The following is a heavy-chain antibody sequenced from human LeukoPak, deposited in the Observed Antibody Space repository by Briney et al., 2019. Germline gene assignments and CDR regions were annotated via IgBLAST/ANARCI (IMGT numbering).Heavy chain of an antibody. CDR2: IKQDGSEM. D-gene: IGHD6-19*01. J-gene: IGHJ4*02. CDR1: GFTFSTNW. V-gene: IGHV3-7*01. Sequence: GGSLRLSCAASGFTFSTNWMTWVRQAPGKGLEWVANIKQDGSEMYYVDSVKGRFTISRDNAKNSLYLQMNSLRAEDTAVYYCARGYSSGLHFDYWGQGTLVTVSS. CDR3: ARGYSSGLHFDY.